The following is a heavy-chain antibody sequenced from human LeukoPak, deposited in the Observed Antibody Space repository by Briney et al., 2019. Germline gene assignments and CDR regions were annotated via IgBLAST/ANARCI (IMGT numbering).Heavy chain of an antibody. CDR2: ISSSGSTI. D-gene: IGHD3-10*02. CDR1: RFSFSSYW. J-gene: IGHJ6*04. V-gene: IGHV3-48*03. CDR3: AELGITMIGGV. Sequence: GGSLRLSCAASRFSFSSYWMSWVRQAPGKGLEWVSYISSSGSTIYYADSVKGRFTISRDNAKNSLYLQMNSLRAEDTAVYYCAELGITMIGGVWGKGTTVTISS.